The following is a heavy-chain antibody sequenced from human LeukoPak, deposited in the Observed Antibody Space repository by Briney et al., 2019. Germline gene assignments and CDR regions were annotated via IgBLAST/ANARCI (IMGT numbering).Heavy chain of an antibody. J-gene: IGHJ4*02. D-gene: IGHD3-22*01. CDR2: ISYDGSNK. Sequence: PGGSLRLSCAASGFTFSSYAMHWVRQAPGKGLEWVAVISYDGSNKYYADSVKGRFTIFRDNSKNTLYLQMNSLRAEDTAVYYCASTYYYDSSGYYSLDYWGQGTLVTVSS. CDR3: ASTYYYDSSGYYSLDY. CDR1: GFTFSSYA. V-gene: IGHV3-30*04.